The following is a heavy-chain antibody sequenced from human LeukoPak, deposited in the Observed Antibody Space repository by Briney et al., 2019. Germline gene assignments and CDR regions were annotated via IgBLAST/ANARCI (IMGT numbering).Heavy chain of an antibody. CDR1: GYTLTELS. J-gene: IGHJ6*02. D-gene: IGHD3-9*01. V-gene: IGHV1-24*01. CDR2: FDPEDGET. CDR3: ARVAQGILRYFDPINGYYGMDV. Sequence: GASVKVSCKVSGYTLTELSMHWVRQAPGKGLEWMGGFDPEDGETIYAQKFQDRVTMTEDTSTDTAYMELSSLRSEDTAVYYCARVAQGILRYFDPINGYYGMDVWGQGTTVTVSS.